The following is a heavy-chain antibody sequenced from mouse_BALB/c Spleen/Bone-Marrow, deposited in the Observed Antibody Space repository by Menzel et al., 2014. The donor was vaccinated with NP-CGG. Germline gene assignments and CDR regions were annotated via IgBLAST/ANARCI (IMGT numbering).Heavy chain of an antibody. J-gene: IGHJ4*01. Sequence: EVKPQESGPELVKPGASVKVSCKASDYAFTSYNIYWVKRSHGKSLEWIGYIDPYSGGTNYNQKFSGKATLTVDKSSSTAYMHLNSLTSEDSAVYYCARELSRAMDYWCQGTSVTVSS. CDR1: DYAFTSYN. V-gene: IGHV1S135*01. CDR2: IDPYSGGT. D-gene: IGHD1-1*01. CDR3: ARELSRAMDY.